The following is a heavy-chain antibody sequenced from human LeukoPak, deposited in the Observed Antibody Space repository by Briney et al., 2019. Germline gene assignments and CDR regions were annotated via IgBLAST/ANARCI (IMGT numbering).Heavy chain of an antibody. D-gene: IGHD4-11*01. CDR2: IYTSGST. Sequence: PSEALSLTCTVSGGSISSYYWSWIRQPAGKGLEWIGRIYTSGSTNYNPSLKSRVTMSVDTSKNQFSLKLSSVTAADTAVYYCARALDYSNYGWFDPWGQGTLVTVSS. V-gene: IGHV4-4*07. J-gene: IGHJ5*02. CDR3: ARALDYSNYGWFDP. CDR1: GGSISSYY.